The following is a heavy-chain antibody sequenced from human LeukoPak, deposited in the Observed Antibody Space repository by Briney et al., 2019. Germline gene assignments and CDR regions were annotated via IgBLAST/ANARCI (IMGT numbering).Heavy chain of an antibody. CDR1: GGTFSSYA. V-gene: IGHV1-69*13. J-gene: IGHJ6*02. Sequence: SVKVSCKASGGTFSSYAISWVRQAPGQGLEWMGGIIPIFGTANYAQKFQGRVTITADESTSTAYMELSSLRSEDTAVYYCARRSSGYYYYYYGMDVWGQGTAVTVSS. CDR3: ARRSSGYYYYYYGMDV. CDR2: IIPIFGTA. D-gene: IGHD3-22*01.